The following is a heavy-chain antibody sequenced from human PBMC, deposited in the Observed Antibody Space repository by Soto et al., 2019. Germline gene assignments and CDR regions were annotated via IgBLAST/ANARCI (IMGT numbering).Heavy chain of an antibody. CDR2: IYYSGST. CDR3: TRFQIIKPLYGSGIYSSWFDP. V-gene: IGHV4-59*01. Sequence: PSETLSLTCTVSGGSISSYYWSWIRQPPGKGLEWIGYIYYSGSTNYNPSLKSRVTISVDTSKNQFSLKLSSVTAADTAVYYCTRFQIIKPLYGSGIYSSWFDPWGREPWSPSPQ. CDR1: GGSISSYY. J-gene: IGHJ5*02. D-gene: IGHD3-10*01.